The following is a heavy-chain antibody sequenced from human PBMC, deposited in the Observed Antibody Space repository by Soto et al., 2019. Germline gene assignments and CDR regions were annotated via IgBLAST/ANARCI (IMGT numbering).Heavy chain of an antibody. CDR1: DSPSVNYC. D-gene: IGHD3-22*01. CDR2: TKNKTNRGTT. CDR3: TASYYYDSSGYSLNNWFDP. J-gene: IGHJ5*02. Sequence: GGSRDSPVQPLDSPSVNYCMQWICRAPGKGLEWVGFTKNKTNRGTTEYAASVKGRFTISSDDSKSIAYLQMNSLKTEDTAVYYYTASYYYDSSGYSLNNWFDPWGQGTLVTVSS. V-gene: IGHV3-49*03.